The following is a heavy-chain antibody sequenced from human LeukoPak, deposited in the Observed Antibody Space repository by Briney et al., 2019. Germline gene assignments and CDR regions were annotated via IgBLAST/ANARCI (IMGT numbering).Heavy chain of an antibody. Sequence: GGSLRLSCAASGFTFSSYAMSWVRQAPGKGLEWVSSISGSGNRTYYADSVKGRFTISRDNSKNTLFLQMNSLRAEDTAVYYCASLSGFADAFDIWGQGTMVTVSS. D-gene: IGHD3-9*01. CDR1: GFTFSSYA. CDR3: ASLSGFADAFDI. CDR2: ISGSGNRT. V-gene: IGHV3-23*01. J-gene: IGHJ3*02.